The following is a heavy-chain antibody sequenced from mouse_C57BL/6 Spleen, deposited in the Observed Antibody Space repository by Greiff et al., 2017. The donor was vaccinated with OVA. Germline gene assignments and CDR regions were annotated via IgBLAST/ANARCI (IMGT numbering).Heavy chain of an antibody. Sequence: EVMLVESEGGLVQPGSSMKLSCTASGFTFSDYYMAWVRQVPEKGLEWVANINYDGSSTYYLDSLKSRFIISRDNAKNLLSLQMSSLKSEDTATYYCARGGDGYEGFDYWGQGTTLTVSS. CDR1: GFTFSDYY. D-gene: IGHD2-2*01. CDR3: ARGGDGYEGFDY. V-gene: IGHV5-16*01. CDR2: INYDGSST. J-gene: IGHJ2*01.